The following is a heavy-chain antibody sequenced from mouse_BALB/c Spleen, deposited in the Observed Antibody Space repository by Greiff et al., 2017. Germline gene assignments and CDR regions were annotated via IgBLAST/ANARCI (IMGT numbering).Heavy chain of an antibody. D-gene: IGHD2-1*01. CDR1: GFTFSSYT. V-gene: IGHV5-12-2*01. J-gene: IGHJ3*01. CDR3: ARHGGGNYTWFAY. Sequence: EVQRVESGGGLVQPGGSLKLSCAASGFTFSSYTMSWVRQTPEKRLEWVAYISNGGGSTYYPDTVKGRFTISRDNAKNTLYLQMSSLKSEDTAMYYCARHGGGNYTWFAYWGQGTLVTVSA. CDR2: ISNGGGST.